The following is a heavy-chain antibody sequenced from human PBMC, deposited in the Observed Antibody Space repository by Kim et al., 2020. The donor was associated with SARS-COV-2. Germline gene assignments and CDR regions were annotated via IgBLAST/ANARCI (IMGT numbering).Heavy chain of an antibody. Sequence: ASVKVSCKASGYTFTGYYIHWVRQSPGQGLEWMGWINPSSGGTNFAQKFQGWVTMTRDTSITTAYMEISRLMSDDTAVYYCAKDMDSTPKYYSFYGVDVWGQGTTVTVSS. CDR1: GYTFTGYY. V-gene: IGHV1-2*04. D-gene: IGHD3-10*01. CDR2: INPSSGGT. J-gene: IGHJ6*02. CDR3: AKDMDSTPKYYSFYGVDV.